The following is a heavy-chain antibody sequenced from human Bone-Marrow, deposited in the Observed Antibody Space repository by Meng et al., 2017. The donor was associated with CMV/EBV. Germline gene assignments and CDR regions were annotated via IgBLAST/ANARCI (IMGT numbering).Heavy chain of an antibody. Sequence: GGSLRLSCAASGFTVSSNYMSWVRQAPGKGLEWVSVIYSGGSTYYADSVKGRFTISRDNAKNTLYLQMNSLRVEDAAVYFCARVGLRHALDIWGQGTMVTVSS. CDR1: GFTVSSNY. J-gene: IGHJ3*02. CDR3: ARVGLRHALDI. CDR2: IYSGGST. V-gene: IGHV3-53*01. D-gene: IGHD5-12*01.